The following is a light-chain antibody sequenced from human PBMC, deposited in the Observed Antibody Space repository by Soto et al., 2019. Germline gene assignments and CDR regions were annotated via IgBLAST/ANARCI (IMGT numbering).Light chain of an antibody. V-gene: IGLV2-8*01. J-gene: IGLJ2*01. CDR2: EVS. Sequence: QSVLTQPPSASGSPGQSVTISCTGTSSDVGAYNYVSWYQQHPGKAPKLMIYEVSKRPSGVPDRFSGSKSGNTASLTVSGLQAEDEADYCCSSYAGSNNFVVFGGGTQLTVL. CDR1: SSDVGAYNY. CDR3: SSYAGSNNFVV.